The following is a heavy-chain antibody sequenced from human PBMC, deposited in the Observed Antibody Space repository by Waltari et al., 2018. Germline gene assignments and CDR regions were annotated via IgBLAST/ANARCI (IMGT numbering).Heavy chain of an antibody. V-gene: IGHV4-39*01. CDR1: GASISSRPYY. CDR3: GSCHCEDIGLVVYAIRPYRGGFDP. J-gene: IGHJ5*02. D-gene: IGHD2-8*02. CDR2: LYYGRTT. Sequence: QLQMQESAPGLERPSEPLSLARSVSGASISSRPYYWAWIIQPPGKGLAWIGSLYYGRTTNYNPSLTSRVTVSVDTSKNQLSRRLTSVTAAGTGGFCGGSCHCEDIGLVVYAIRPYRGGFDPWGQGTLVTVSS.